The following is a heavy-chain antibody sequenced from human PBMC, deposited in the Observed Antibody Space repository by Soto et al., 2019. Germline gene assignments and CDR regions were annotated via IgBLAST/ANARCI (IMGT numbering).Heavy chain of an antibody. Sequence: SVKVSCKASGGTFSSYAISWVRQAPGQGLEWMGGIIPIFGTANYAQKFQGRVTITADESTSTAYMELSSLRSEDTAVYYCARGVPERLSPPWRFDTWGQGTLVTVSS. CDR3: ARGVPERLSPPWRFDT. J-gene: IGHJ5*02. D-gene: IGHD6-25*01. CDR1: GGTFSSYA. V-gene: IGHV1-69*13. CDR2: IIPIFGTA.